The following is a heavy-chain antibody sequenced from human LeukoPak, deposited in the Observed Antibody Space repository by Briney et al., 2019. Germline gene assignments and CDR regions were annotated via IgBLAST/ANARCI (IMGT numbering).Heavy chain of an antibody. CDR1: GDSISSGNYY. CDR3: ATLGYSYGTDY. J-gene: IGHJ4*02. CDR2: IYTSGST. Sequence: SQTLCLTCTVSGDSISSGNYYWTWIRQPAGKGLEWIGRIYTSGSTNYNPSLKSRVTISVDTSKNQFSLKLSSVTAADTAVYYCATLGYSYGTDYWGQGTLVTVSS. D-gene: IGHD5-18*01. V-gene: IGHV4-61*02.